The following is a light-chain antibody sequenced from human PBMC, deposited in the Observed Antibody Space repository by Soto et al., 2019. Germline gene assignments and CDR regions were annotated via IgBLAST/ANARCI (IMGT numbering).Light chain of an antibody. CDR2: GTS. V-gene: IGKV3D-20*02. CDR3: QQRSNWPPWT. J-gene: IGKJ1*01. Sequence: EFVLTQSSCTLSLSRGERATLSCRASERIYSAYLGWYQQKPGQAPRLLIYGTSSRATGIPDRFSGSGSGTEFTLTISSLQSEDSAVYYCQQRSNWPPWTFGQGTKVDIK. CDR1: ERIYSAY.